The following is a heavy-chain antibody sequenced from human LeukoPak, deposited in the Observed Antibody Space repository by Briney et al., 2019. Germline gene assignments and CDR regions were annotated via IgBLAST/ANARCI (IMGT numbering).Heavy chain of an antibody. D-gene: IGHD3-10*01. CDR3: ARDRASGMDF. CDR2: IFFTGRT. V-gene: IGHV4-31*03. CDR1: GGSVNSGAYY. Sequence: SETLSLTCTVSGGSVNSGAYYWSWIRQCPGKGLEWIGQIFFTGRTDYNPSLKSRLSISMDTSKNQFSMELSSVTVADTATYYCARDRASGMDFWGQGTLVTVSS. J-gene: IGHJ4*02.